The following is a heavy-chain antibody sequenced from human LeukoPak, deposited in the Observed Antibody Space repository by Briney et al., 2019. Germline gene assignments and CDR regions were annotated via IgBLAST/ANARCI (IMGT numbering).Heavy chain of an antibody. D-gene: IGHD4-17*01. V-gene: IGHV5-51*01. CDR3: ARTTDDYGDYGGLYGMDV. J-gene: IGHJ6*04. Sequence: GESLKISCKGSGYSFTSYWIGWVRQMPGKGLEWMGIIYPGDSGTRYSPSFQGQVTISADKSISTAYLQWSSLKASDTAMYYCARTTDDYGDYGGLYGMDVWGKGTTVTVSS. CDR1: GYSFTSYW. CDR2: IYPGDSGT.